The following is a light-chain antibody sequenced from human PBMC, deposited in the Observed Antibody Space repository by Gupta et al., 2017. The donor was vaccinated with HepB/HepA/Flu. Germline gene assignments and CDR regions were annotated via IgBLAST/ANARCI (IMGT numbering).Light chain of an antibody. CDR3: AAWDDSLNGVV. CDR2: SNH. J-gene: IGLJ2*01. V-gene: IGLV1-44*01. CDR1: TSNIGSNT. Sequence: HSVLIQPPPASGTPGQPVCLSSSASTSNIGSNTVNWYQLLPGMAPRLLVYSNHQRPSGVPDRFFGSKSGTSASLAITGLQSEDEADYYCAAWDDSLNGVVFGGGTRLTVL.